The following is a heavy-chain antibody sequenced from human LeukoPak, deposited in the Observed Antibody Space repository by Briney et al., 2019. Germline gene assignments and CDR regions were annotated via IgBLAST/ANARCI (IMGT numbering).Heavy chain of an antibody. D-gene: IGHD3-10*01. J-gene: IGHJ4*02. CDR2: ISAYNGNT. CDR1: GYTFTSYG. Sequence: ASVKVSCKASGYTFTSYGISWVRQAPGQGLEWMGWISAYNGNTNYAQKLQGRVTMTTDTSTSTAYMELRSLRSDDTAVYYCARDSLPMVRGVIGYWGQGTLVTVSS. CDR3: ARDSLPMVRGVIGY. V-gene: IGHV1-18*01.